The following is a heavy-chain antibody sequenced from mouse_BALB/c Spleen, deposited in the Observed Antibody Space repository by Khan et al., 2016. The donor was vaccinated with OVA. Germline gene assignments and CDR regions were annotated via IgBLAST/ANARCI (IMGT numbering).Heavy chain of an antibody. D-gene: IGHD1-1*01. J-gene: IGHJ3*01. CDR3: APVGSYYGSVGY. CDR2: LYPFNDAT. V-gene: IGHV1S136*01. Sequence: VQLKESGPEVVKPGASVKMSCKASGYTFTSYVMHWVKQKPGQGLEWIGYLYPFNDATKFNEKFNGKATLTSDKSSSTAYMELSSLTSEDSAVYYGAPVGSYYGSVGYWGQGTLVTVSA. CDR1: GYTFTSYV.